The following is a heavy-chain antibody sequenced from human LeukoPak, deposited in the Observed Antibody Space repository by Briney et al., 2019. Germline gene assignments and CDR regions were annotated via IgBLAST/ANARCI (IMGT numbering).Heavy chain of an antibody. D-gene: IGHD5-18*01. CDR2: INHSGST. CDR1: GGSFSGYY. CDR3: ARGVASDPVDTAMVEDY. Sequence: SETLSLTCAVYGGSFSGYYWSWIRQPPGKGLEWIGEINHSGSTNYNPSLKSRVTISVDTSKNQFSLKLSSVTAADTAMYYCARGVASDPVDTAMVEDYWGQGTLVTVSS. J-gene: IGHJ4*02. V-gene: IGHV4-34*01.